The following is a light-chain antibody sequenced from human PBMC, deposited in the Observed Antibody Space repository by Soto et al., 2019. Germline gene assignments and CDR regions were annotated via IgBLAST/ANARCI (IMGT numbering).Light chain of an antibody. J-gene: IGKJ1*01. V-gene: IGKV1-17*01. CDR3: LQHNSYPRT. CDR1: QCIRND. CDR2: SAS. Sequence: DSEMTYTPSSLSASVRDRVTITCRASQCIRNDLGCYHQRPGKARKRLICSASSLQSGVPSRFSGSGSGTEFNLTISSLQAEDFTTYYCLQHNSYPRTFGQGTKVDVK.